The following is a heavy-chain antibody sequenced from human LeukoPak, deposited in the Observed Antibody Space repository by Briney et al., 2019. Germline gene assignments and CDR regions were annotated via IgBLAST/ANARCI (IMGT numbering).Heavy chain of an antibody. CDR2: IKEDASET. CDR3: VRGLLSGTYSRLFYFDL. D-gene: IGHD1-26*01. CDR1: GFTFNTYG. V-gene: IGHV3-7*01. J-gene: IGHJ2*01. Sequence: GGSLRLSCAASGFTFNTYGMSWVRQAPGKGLEWVANIKEDASETNSVDSVKGRFTISRDNAKKSLFLEMNSLRAEDTAVYFCVRGLLSGTYSRLFYFDLWGRGTLVTVSS.